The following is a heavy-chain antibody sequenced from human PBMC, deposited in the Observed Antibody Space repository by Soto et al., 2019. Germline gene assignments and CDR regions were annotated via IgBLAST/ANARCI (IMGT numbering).Heavy chain of an antibody. V-gene: IGHV3-33*01. D-gene: IGHD6-19*01. CDR2: IWYDGSNK. J-gene: IGHJ4*02. Sequence: GGSLRLSCAASGFIFSNYGIHWVRQAPGKGLEWVALIWYDGSNKYYADSVKGRFIVSRDNTNNTVYLQLNSLRADDTAVYYCAREGAVAGSQDFWGPGTLVTVSS. CDR3: AREGAVAGSQDF. CDR1: GFIFSNYG.